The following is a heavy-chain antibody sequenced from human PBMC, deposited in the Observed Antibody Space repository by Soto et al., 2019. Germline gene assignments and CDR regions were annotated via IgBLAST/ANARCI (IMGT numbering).Heavy chain of an antibody. V-gene: IGHV4-31*03. CDR3: ARDLPSSRPPGY. Sequence: TLSLTCTVSGGSISSGGYYWSWIRQHPGKGLEWIGYIYYSGSTYYNPSLKSRVTISVDTSKNQFSLKLSSVNAADTDVSYCARDLPSSRPPGYWGQGTLVTVSS. CDR1: GGSISSGGYY. J-gene: IGHJ4*02. CDR2: IYYSGST.